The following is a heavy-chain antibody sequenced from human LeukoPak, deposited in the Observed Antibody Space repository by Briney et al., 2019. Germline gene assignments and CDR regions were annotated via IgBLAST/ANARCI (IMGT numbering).Heavy chain of an antibody. CDR2: ISSSSSYI. V-gene: IGHV3-21*01. J-gene: IGHJ4*02. CDR3: ARDDGSGIDY. Sequence: GGSLRLSCAASGFTFSSYGMNWVRQAPGKGLEWVSSISSSSSYIYYADSVKGRFTISRDNAKNSLYLQMNSLRAEDTAVYYCARDDGSGIDYWGQGTLVTVSS. D-gene: IGHD3-10*01. CDR1: GFTFSSYG.